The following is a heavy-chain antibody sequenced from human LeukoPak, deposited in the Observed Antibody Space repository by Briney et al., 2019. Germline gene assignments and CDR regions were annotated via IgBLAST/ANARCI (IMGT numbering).Heavy chain of an antibody. Sequence: ASVNVSYKASGYTFTSYGLSWVHQAPGQGLEWMGWISAYNGNTNYAQKLQGRVTMTTDTSTSTAYMELRSLRSDDTAVYYCARDDSGSYDYWGQGTLVTVSS. D-gene: IGHD1-26*01. CDR2: ISAYNGNT. J-gene: IGHJ4*02. CDR1: GYTFTSYG. V-gene: IGHV1-18*01. CDR3: ARDDSGSYDY.